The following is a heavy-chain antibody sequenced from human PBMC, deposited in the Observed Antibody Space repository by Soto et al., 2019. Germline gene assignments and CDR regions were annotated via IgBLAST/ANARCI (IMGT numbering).Heavy chain of an antibody. J-gene: IGHJ6*02. V-gene: IGHV1-69*12. CDR1: GGTFSSYA. Sequence: QVQLVQSGAEVKKPGSSVKVSCKASGGTFSSYAISWVRQAPGQGLEWMGGIIPIFGTANYAQKFQGRVTITADESTRTAYMELSSLRSEDTALYYCARSITGTLSYYYGIDVWGQGTTVTVSS. D-gene: IGHD1-20*01. CDR2: IIPIFGTA. CDR3: ARSITGTLSYYYGIDV.